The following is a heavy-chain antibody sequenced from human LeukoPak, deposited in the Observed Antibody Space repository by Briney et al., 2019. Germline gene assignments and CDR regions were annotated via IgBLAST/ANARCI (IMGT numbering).Heavy chain of an antibody. Sequence: PSETLSLTCAVYGGSFSGYYWSWLRQPPGKGLEWIGEINHSGSTNYNPSLKSRITISVDTSKNQFSLKLSSVTAADTAVYYCARVRNSGGFFEDWGQGTLVTVSS. D-gene: IGHD4-23*01. CDR1: GGSFSGYY. CDR2: INHSGST. J-gene: IGHJ4*02. CDR3: ARVRNSGGFFED. V-gene: IGHV4-34*01.